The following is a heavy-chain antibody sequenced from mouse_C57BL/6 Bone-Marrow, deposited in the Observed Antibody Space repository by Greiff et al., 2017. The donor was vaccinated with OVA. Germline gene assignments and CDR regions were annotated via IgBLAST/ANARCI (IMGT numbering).Heavy chain of an antibody. Sequence: EVQLVESGGGLVKPGGSLKLSCAASGFTFSDYGMHWVRQAPEKGLEWVAYISSGSSTIYYADTVKGRFTISRDNAKNTLFLQMTSLRSEDTAMYYCARHDYYGSYYFDYWGKGTTLTVSS. J-gene: IGHJ2*01. CDR2: ISSGSSTI. V-gene: IGHV5-17*01. CDR1: GFTFSDYG. CDR3: ARHDYYGSYYFDY. D-gene: IGHD1-1*01.